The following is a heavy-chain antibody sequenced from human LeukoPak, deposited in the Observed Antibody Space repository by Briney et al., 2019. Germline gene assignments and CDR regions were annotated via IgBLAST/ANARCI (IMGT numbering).Heavy chain of an antibody. CDR2: ISASGDNT. CDR1: GFTFNNYA. CDR3: AKDWGSSPKWLDP. V-gene: IGHV3-23*01. J-gene: IGHJ5*02. D-gene: IGHD3-16*01. Sequence: PGGSLRLSCAASGFTFNNYAMXXXXXXXXXXXXXXXAISASGDNTYYADSVKGRFTISRDNSKNTLYLQMNTLRAEDTAIYYCAKDWGSSPKWLDPWGQGTLVTVSS.